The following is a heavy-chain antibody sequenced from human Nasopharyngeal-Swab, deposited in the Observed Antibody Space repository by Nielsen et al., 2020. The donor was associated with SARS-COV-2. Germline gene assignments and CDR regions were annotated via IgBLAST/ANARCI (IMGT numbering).Heavy chain of an antibody. CDR2: IYPGDSYT. Sequence: GVSLKISCKGSGYRFISYWIGWVRQMPGKGLAWMGIIYPGDSYTRYSPSFQGQVTISADKSISTAYLQWSSLKASDTAMYYCARTAIEGGYYRGDAFDIWGQGTMVTVSS. CDR1: GYRFISYW. D-gene: IGHD3-22*01. CDR3: ARTAIEGGYYRGDAFDI. V-gene: IGHV5-51*01. J-gene: IGHJ3*02.